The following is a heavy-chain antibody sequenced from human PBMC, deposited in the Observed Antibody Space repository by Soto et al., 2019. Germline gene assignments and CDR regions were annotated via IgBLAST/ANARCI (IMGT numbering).Heavy chain of an antibody. CDR2: ISGSGGST. V-gene: IGHV3-23*01. D-gene: IGHD3-22*01. CDR1: GFTFSSYA. J-gene: IGHJ5*02. Sequence: GGSLRLSCAASGFTFSSYAMSWVRQAPGKGLEWVSAISGSGGSTYYADSVKGRFTISRDNSKNTLYLQMNSLRAEDTAVYYCAKAGVEGYYYDSSGPLDPWGQGTLVTVSS. CDR3: AKAGVEGYYYDSSGPLDP.